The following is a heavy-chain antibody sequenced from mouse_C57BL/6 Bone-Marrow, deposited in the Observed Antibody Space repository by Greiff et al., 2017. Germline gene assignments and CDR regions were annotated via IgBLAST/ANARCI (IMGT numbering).Heavy chain of an antibody. CDR2: IYPRSGNT. V-gene: IGHV1-81*01. Sequence: VQLQQSGAELARPGASVKLSCKASGYTFTSYGISWVKQRTGQGLECIGEIYPRSGNTYYNEKFKGKATLTADKSSSTAYMELRSLTSEGSAVYVCARDYYGSRTAYWGQGTLVTVSA. CDR1: GYTFTSYG. D-gene: IGHD1-1*01. CDR3: ARDYYGSRTAY. J-gene: IGHJ3*01.